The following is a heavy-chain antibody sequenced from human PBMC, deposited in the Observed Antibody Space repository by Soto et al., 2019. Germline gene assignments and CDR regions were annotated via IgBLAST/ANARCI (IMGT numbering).Heavy chain of an antibody. V-gene: IGHV4-34*01. Sequence: QVQLQQWGAGLLKPSETLSLTCAVYGGSFSGYYWSWIRQPPGKGLEWIGEINHSGSTNYNPSLKSRVTISVDTSKNQFSLKLSSVTAADTAVYYCARGQYYYGSGSYSDVWGQGTTVTVSS. CDR1: GGSFSGYY. D-gene: IGHD3-10*01. CDR3: ARGQYYYGSGSYSDV. CDR2: INHSGST. J-gene: IGHJ6*02.